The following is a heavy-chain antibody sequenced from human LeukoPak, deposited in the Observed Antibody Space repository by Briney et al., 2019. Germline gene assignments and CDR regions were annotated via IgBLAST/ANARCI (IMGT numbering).Heavy chain of an antibody. CDR1: GGSISSGDYY. CDR2: IYYSGST. Sequence: SQTLSLTCTVSGGSISSGDYYWSWIRQPPGKGLEWIGYIYYSGSTYYNPSLKSRVTISVDTSKNQFSLKLSSVTAADTAVYYCAREDVVTMTENWYFDLWGRSTLVTVSS. CDR3: AREDVVTMTENWYFDL. V-gene: IGHV4-30-4*01. J-gene: IGHJ2*01. D-gene: IGHD3-22*01.